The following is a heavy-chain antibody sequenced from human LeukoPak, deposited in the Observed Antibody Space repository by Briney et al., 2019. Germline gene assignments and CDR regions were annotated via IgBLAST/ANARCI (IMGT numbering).Heavy chain of an antibody. J-gene: IGHJ5*02. Sequence: SQTLSLTCTVSGGSISSGSYYWSWIRQPAGKGLEWIGRIYTSGSTNYNPSLKSRVTISVDTSKNPFSLKLSSVTAADTAVYYCARFLTRFDPWGQGTLVTVSS. D-gene: IGHD2/OR15-2a*01. CDR3: ARFLTRFDP. CDR1: GGSISSGSYY. CDR2: IYTSGST. V-gene: IGHV4-61*02.